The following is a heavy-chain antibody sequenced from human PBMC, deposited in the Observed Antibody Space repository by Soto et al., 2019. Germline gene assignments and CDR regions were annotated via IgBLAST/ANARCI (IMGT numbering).Heavy chain of an antibody. CDR1: GFTFSYYW. CDR2: IHSDGSST. Sequence: GGSLRLSCAASGFTFSYYWMHWVRQAPGQGLVWVSRIHSDGSSTTYADSVKGRFTICRDNAKNTLYLQMNSLRAEDTAVYYCARGDKGAFDLWGQGTMVTVSS. J-gene: IGHJ3*01. V-gene: IGHV3-74*01. CDR3: ARGDKGAFDL. D-gene: IGHD2-21*02.